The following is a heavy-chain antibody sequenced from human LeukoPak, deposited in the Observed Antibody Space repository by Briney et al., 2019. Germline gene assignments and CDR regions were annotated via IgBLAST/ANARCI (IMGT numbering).Heavy chain of an antibody. CDR3: VKGGGNVRRYFEY. V-gene: IGHV3-23*01. D-gene: IGHD4-23*01. CDR1: GFTFSSHA. Sequence: GGSLRLSCGASGFTFSSHAMTWVRQAPGKGLEWVSAISISGDTTYYADSVKGRFTISRDSSKNTLYLQMNSLRAEDTAVYYCVKGGGNVRRYFEYWGQGTLVTVSS. CDR2: ISISGDTT. J-gene: IGHJ4*02.